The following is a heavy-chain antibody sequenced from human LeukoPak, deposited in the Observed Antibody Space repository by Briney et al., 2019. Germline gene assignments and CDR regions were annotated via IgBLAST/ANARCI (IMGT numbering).Heavy chain of an antibody. CDR1: GYSFTSYW. Sequence: GESLKISCKGSGYSFTSYWIGWVRQMPGKGLEWMGIIYPGDSDTRYSPSFQGQVTISADKSISTAYLQWSSLKALDTAMYYCARGPNYYGSGSYYTVPFDPWGQGTLVTVSS. CDR3: ARGPNYYGSGSYYTVPFDP. CDR2: IYPGDSDT. V-gene: IGHV5-51*01. J-gene: IGHJ5*02. D-gene: IGHD3-10*01.